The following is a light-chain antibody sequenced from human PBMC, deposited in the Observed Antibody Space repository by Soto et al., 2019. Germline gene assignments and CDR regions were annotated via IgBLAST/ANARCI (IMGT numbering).Light chain of an antibody. V-gene: IGKV3D-20*02. J-gene: IGKJ4*01. CDR2: GAS. CDR3: QQRSNWV. CDR1: QSVTSSY. Sequence: EIVLTQSPGTLSLSPGERATLSCRASQSVTSSYLAWYQQRPGQAPRLLIYGASSRATGIPDRFSGSGSGTDFTLTISSLEPEDFAVYYCQQRSNWVFGGGTKVEIK.